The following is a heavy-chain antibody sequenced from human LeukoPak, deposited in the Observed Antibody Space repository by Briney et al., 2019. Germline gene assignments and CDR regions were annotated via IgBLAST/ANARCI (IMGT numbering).Heavy chain of an antibody. D-gene: IGHD4-17*01. Sequence: SETLSLTCTVSGGSTSSGGYYWSWIRQHPGKGLEWIGYIYYSGSTYYNPSLKSRVTISVDTSKNQFSLKLSSVTAADTAVYYCASSATVTTIGNFDLWGRGTLVTVSS. CDR2: IYYSGST. CDR3: ASSATVTTIGNFDL. V-gene: IGHV4-31*03. J-gene: IGHJ2*01. CDR1: GGSTSSGGYY.